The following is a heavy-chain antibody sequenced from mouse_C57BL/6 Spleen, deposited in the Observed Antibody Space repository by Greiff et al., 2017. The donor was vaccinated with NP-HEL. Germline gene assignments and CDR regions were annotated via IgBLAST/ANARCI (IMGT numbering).Heavy chain of an antibody. J-gene: IGHJ3*01. D-gene: IGHD2-4*01. CDR2: ISDGGSYT. Sequence: DVKLVESGGGLVKPGGSLKLSCAASGFTFSSYAMSWVRQTPEKRLEWVATISDGGSYTYYPDNVKGRFTISRDNAKNNLYLQMSHLKSEDTAMYYGARDHDYDAAWFAYWGQGTLVTVSA. CDR3: ARDHDYDAAWFAY. V-gene: IGHV5-4*01. CDR1: GFTFSSYA.